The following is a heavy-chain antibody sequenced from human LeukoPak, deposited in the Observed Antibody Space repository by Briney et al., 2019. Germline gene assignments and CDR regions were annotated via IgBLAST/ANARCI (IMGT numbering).Heavy chain of an antibody. V-gene: IGHV3-66*01. J-gene: IGHJ4*02. CDR3: ARDFSFDY. D-gene: IGHD2/OR15-2a*01. Sequence: GGSLRLSCAASGSTVSNKYMSWVRQAPGKGLEWVSVIYSGGNTYYADSVKGRFTISRDKTKNTLYLQMNSLRAEDTAVYYCARDFSFDYWGQGTLVTVSS. CDR1: GSTVSNKY. CDR2: IYSGGNT.